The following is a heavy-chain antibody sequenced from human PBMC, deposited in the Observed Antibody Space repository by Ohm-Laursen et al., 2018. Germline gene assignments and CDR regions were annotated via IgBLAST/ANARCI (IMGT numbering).Heavy chain of an antibody. CDR2: INHSGST. J-gene: IGHJ3*02. CDR1: GGSFSGYY. Sequence: GTLSLTCSVYGGSFSGYYWSWIRQPPGKGLEWIEEINHSGSTNYNPSLKSRVTISVDTSKNQFSLKLSSVTAADTAVYYCARVKQCLIYAFDIWGQGTMVTVSS. CDR3: ARVKQCLIYAFDI. D-gene: IGHD6-19*01. V-gene: IGHV4-34*01.